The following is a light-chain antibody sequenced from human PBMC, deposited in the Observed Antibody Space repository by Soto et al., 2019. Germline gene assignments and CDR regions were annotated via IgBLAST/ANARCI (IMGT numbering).Light chain of an antibody. CDR2: GDN. CDR3: ALWDDSLHNWV. Sequence: QSALAQPPSASGTPGQRVTISCSGSSSNIGTITVNWYQHLPGTAPKLLIYGDNQRPSGVPDRFSGSKSGTSASLAINGLQSEDEADYYCALWDDSLHNWVFGGGTKVTVL. CDR1: SSNIGTIT. V-gene: IGLV1-44*01. J-gene: IGLJ3*02.